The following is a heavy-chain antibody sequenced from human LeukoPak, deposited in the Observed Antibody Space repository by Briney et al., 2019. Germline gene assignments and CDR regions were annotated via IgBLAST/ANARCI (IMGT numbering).Heavy chain of an antibody. CDR1: GFSLTTSGVG. Sequence: SGPTLVNLTQILTLTCTFSGFSLTTSGVGVGWIRQPPGQALEWLALIYWDDDIRYSPSLENRLTITKDTSKNQVVLTMTNMDPMDTATYYCAHKAGRGGPNDYWGQGTLVTVSS. CDR2: IYWDDDI. J-gene: IGHJ4*02. V-gene: IGHV2-5*02. CDR3: AHKAGRGGPNDY. D-gene: IGHD4-23*01.